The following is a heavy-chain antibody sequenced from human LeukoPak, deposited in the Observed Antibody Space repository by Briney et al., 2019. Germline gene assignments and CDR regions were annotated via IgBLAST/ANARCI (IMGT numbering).Heavy chain of an antibody. CDR1: GFTFSSYA. J-gene: IGHJ4*02. D-gene: IGHD3-10*01. CDR3: ARDPHYYGSGSYYNLNYFDY. V-gene: IGHV3-30-3*01. CDR2: ISYDGSNK. Sequence: PGGSLRLSCAASGFTFSSYAMHWVRQAPGKGLEWVAVISYDGSNKYYADSAKGRFTISRDNSKNTLYLQMNSLRAEDTAVYYCARDPHYYGSGSYYNLNYFDYWGQGTLVTVSS.